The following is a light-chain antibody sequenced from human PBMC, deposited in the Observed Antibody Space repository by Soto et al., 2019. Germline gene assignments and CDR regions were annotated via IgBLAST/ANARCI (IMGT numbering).Light chain of an antibody. CDR2: DVS. CDR3: GSYTTSSTYD. J-gene: IGLJ1*01. Sequence: QSVLTQPASVSGSPGQSITISCTGTSSDIDAYNYVSWYQQHPGKAPKLMIYDVSNRPSGISNRFSGSKSGNTASLTISGLQAEDEAAYYCGSYTTSSTYDFGTGTKVTVL. V-gene: IGLV2-14*01. CDR1: SSDIDAYNY.